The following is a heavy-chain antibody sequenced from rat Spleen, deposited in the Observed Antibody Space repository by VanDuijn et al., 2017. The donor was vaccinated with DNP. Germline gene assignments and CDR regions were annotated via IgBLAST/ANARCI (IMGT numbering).Heavy chain of an antibody. CDR2: IIYDGSST. D-gene: IGHD1-3*01. V-gene: IGHV5-29*01. Sequence: EVQLVESGGGSVQPGRSMKLSCAASGFTFSSFAMAWVRQAATTGLEWVATIIYDGSSTYYRDSVKGRFTVSRDNAQNTVYLQMNSLRSEDTATYYCARHLNYGSYGFAYWGQGTLVTVSS. CDR1: GFTFSSFA. CDR3: ARHLNYGSYGFAY. J-gene: IGHJ3*01.